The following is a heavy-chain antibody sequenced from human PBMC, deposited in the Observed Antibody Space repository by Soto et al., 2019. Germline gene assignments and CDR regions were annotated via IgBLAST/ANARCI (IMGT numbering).Heavy chain of an antibody. CDR1: GYTFTSYG. J-gene: IGHJ4*02. V-gene: IGHV1-18*04. D-gene: IGHD6-19*01. CDR3: ARGGFIAVADHYFDY. Sequence: ASVKVSCKASGYTFTSYGISWVRQAPGQGLEWMGWISAYNGNTNCAQKLQGRVTMTTDTSTSTAYMELRGLRSDDTAEYSYARGGFIAVADHYFDYWGQGTLVTVSS. CDR2: ISAYNGNT.